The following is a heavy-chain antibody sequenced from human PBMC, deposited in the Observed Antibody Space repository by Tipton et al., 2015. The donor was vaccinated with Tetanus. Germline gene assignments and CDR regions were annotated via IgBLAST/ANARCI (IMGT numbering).Heavy chain of an antibody. V-gene: IGHV4-34*01. D-gene: IGHD3-9*01. CDR2: INHSGST. CDR3: ARGLRRYYDILTGYYTGFLDY. J-gene: IGHJ4*02. CDR1: GGSFSGYY. Sequence: TLSLTCAVYGGSFSGYYWSWIRQPPGKGLEWIGEINHSGSTNYNPSLKSRVTISVDTSKNQFSLKLSSVTAADTAVYYCARGLRRYYDILTGYYTGFLDYWGQGTLVTVSS.